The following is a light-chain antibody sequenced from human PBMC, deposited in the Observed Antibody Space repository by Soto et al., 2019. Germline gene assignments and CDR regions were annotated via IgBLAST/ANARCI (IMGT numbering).Light chain of an antibody. CDR1: PSVLYSSNNKNY. J-gene: IGKJ3*01. CDR2: WAS. Sequence: DIVMPQSPDSLAVSLGERATINCKSSPSVLYSSNNKNYLAWYQQKPGQPPKLPIYWASTRESGVPDRFSGSGPGTDFTLAIRILQAEDVAVYYCQQYYSTTTFGPGTKVDIK. CDR3: QQYYSTTT. V-gene: IGKV4-1*01.